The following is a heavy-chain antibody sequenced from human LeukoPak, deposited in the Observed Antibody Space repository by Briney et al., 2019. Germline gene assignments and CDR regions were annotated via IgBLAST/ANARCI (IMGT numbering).Heavy chain of an antibody. CDR1: GYTFSTYY. CDR2: INPYSGDT. J-gene: IGHJ4*02. D-gene: IGHD2-15*01. Sequence: ASVKVSCKTSGYTFSTYYIHWVRQAPGQGLEWLGWINPYSGDTNAAQKLQGRVTITRDTSISTAYMELSRLTPDDTAVYFCARVGYCSGGTCSPSQYLDYWGQGTLVTVSS. CDR3: ARVGYCSGGTCSPSQYLDY. V-gene: IGHV1-2*02.